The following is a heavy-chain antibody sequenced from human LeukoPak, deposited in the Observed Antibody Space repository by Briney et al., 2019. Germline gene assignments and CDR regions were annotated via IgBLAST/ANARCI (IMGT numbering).Heavy chain of an antibody. V-gene: IGHV4-59*01. Sequence: SETLSLTCTVSGGSISTYYWTWIRQPPGKGLEWIGYIYYSGSTNYNPSLKIRVTISVDTSKNQFSLKLSSVTAADTAVYYCARVYGSGYDFRGAFDIWGQGTMVTVSS. D-gene: IGHD5-12*01. J-gene: IGHJ3*02. CDR1: GGSISTYY. CDR3: ARVYGSGYDFRGAFDI. CDR2: IYYSGST.